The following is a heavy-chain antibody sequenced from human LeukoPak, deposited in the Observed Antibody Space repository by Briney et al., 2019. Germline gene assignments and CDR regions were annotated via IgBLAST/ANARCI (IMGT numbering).Heavy chain of an antibody. CDR1: GYTFTSYG. Sequence: SVKVSCKASGYTFTSYGISWVRQAPGQGLEWMGRIIPILGIANYAQKFQGRVTITADKSTSTAYMELSSLRSEDTAVYYCARGSGIAVAGTDYYFDYWGQGTLVTVSS. CDR3: ARGSGIAVAGTDYYFDY. J-gene: IGHJ4*02. CDR2: IIPILGIA. D-gene: IGHD6-19*01. V-gene: IGHV1-69*04.